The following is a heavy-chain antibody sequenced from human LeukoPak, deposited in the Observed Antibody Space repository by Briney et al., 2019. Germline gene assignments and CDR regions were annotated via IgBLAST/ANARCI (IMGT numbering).Heavy chain of an antibody. V-gene: IGHV4-31*11. D-gene: IGHD3-22*01. CDR1: GGSISSSGYY. Sequence: SETLSLTCAVSGGSISSSGYYWSWIRQHPGKGLEWIGYIYHSGSTYYNPSLRSRVTISRDTSKNQFSLKLSSVTAADTAIYYCAGANYYDSGGYLPVVYPSDYWGQGTLVTVSS. CDR3: AGANYYDSGGYLPVVYPSDY. CDR2: IYHSGST. J-gene: IGHJ4*02.